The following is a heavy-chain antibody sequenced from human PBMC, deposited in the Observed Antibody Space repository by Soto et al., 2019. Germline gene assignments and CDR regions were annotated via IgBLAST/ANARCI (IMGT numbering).Heavy chain of an antibody. J-gene: IGHJ4*02. V-gene: IGHV3-48*03. CDR1: GFTFSSYE. CDR2: ISSSGSTI. D-gene: IGHD6-13*01. Sequence: GGSLRLSCAASGFTFSSYEMNWVRQAPGKGLEWVSYISSSGSTIYYADSVKGRFTISRDNAKNSLYLQMNSLRAEDTAVYYCARRWWAAAGAYSFDYWGQGTLVTGSS. CDR3: ARRWWAAAGAYSFDY.